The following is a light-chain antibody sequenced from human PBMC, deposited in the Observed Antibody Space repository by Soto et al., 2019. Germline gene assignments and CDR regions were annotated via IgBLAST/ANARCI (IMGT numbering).Light chain of an antibody. J-gene: IGKJ3*01. CDR1: QSVRGSS. V-gene: IGKV3-20*01. CDR3: QQYGALPVT. Sequence: EVVLTQSPGTLSLSPGEGATLSCRASQSVRGSSFAWYQQKPGQAPRLLIYSVSSRATGIPDRFSGSGSGTDFTLTISRLEPEDFAVYYCQQYGALPVTFGPGTTVEIK. CDR2: SVS.